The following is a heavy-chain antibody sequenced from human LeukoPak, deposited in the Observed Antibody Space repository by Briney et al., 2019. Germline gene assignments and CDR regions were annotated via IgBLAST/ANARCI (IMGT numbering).Heavy chain of an antibody. Sequence: GGSLRLSCAASGFTFSSYEMNWVRQAPGKGLEWVAVISFDGVNTFYADSVKGRFTISRDNSNNTVYLQMNNLRPEDTAVFYCARGQGYESYYYMDVWGKGTTVSVSS. CDR2: ISFDGVNT. V-gene: IGHV3-30*04. J-gene: IGHJ6*03. CDR3: ARGQGYESYYYMDV. D-gene: IGHD2-2*01. CDR1: GFTFSSYE.